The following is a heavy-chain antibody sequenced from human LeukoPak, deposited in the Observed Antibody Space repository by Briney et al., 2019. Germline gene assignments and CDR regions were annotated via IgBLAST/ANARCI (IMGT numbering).Heavy chain of an antibody. J-gene: IGHJ6*03. V-gene: IGHV3-30*01. D-gene: IGHD2-2*01. CDR2: ISYDGSNK. CDR3: ARDVADIVVVPAFNYMDV. CDR1: GFTFSSYA. Sequence: PGGSLRLSCAASGFTFSSYAMHWVRQAPGKGREWVAVISYDGSNKYYADSVKGRFTISRDNSKNTLYLQMNSLRAEDTAVYYCARDVADIVVVPAFNYMDVWGKGTTVTVSS.